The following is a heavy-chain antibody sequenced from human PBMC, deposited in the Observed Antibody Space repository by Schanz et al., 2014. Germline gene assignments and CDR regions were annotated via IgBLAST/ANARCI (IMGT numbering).Heavy chain of an antibody. CDR2: IGGSDGNT. D-gene: IGHD1-26*01. V-gene: IGHV1-18*01. Sequence: QVQLVQSGGEVKTPGASVKVSCKASGYTFTRSGISWVRQAPGQGLEWMGWIGGSDGNTNVAQKFQGRVTMPTDTSTSTVYMELRSLTSDDSAVYYCARDRDQWDGNYLDYWGQGTLVTVSS. CDR1: GYTFTRSG. CDR3: ARDRDQWDGNYLDY. J-gene: IGHJ4*02.